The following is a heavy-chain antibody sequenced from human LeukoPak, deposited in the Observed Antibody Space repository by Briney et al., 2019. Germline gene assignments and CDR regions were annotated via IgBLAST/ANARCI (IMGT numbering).Heavy chain of an antibody. D-gene: IGHD3-3*01. CDR3: AKDPRYDFWSPNFFDS. V-gene: IGHV3-23*01. Sequence: GGSLRLSCAASGFTFSSYAMSWVRQAPGKGLEWVSSIIGSGSSTYYADSVKGRFTISRDNSKNTLYLQMNSLRAEDTAVYYCAKDPRYDFWSPNFFDSWGQGTLVTVSS. J-gene: IGHJ4*02. CDR2: IIGSGSST. CDR1: GFTFSSYA.